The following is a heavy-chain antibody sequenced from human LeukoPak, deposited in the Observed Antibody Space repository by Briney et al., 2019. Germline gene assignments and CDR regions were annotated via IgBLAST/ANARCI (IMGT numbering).Heavy chain of an antibody. CDR2: ISYDGSNK. J-gene: IGHJ6*04. CDR3: AKDGDYGDYGSLSYYYYYYGMDV. V-gene: IGHV3-30*18. D-gene: IGHD4-17*01. Sequence: GGALRLSCAASGFSFSSYGMHWVRQAPGKGLAWVAVISYDGSNKYYADSVKGRFTISRDNAKNSLYLQMNSLRAEDTAVYYCAKDGDYGDYGSLSYYYYYYGMDVWGKGTTVTVSS. CDR1: GFSFSSYG.